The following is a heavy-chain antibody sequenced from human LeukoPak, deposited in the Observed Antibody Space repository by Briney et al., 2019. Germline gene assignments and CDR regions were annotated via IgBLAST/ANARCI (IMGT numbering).Heavy chain of an antibody. Sequence: ASVKVSCKAPGYTFTSYFMHWVRQAPGQGLEWMGIISPSGGSTSYAQKFQGRVTMTRDTSTSTVYMELSSLRSEDTAVYYCASHNTSRYYFDYWGQGTLVTVSS. D-gene: IGHD1-1*01. CDR1: GYTFTSYF. J-gene: IGHJ4*02. CDR3: ASHNTSRYYFDY. V-gene: IGHV1-46*01. CDR2: ISPSGGST.